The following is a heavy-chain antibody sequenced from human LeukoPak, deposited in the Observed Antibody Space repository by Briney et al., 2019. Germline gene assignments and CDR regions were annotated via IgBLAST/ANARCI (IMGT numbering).Heavy chain of an antibody. Sequence: SETLSLTCSVSGYSISSGYYWGWIRQPPGKGLEWIGSTSYNGGTYYTPSLKSRVTISVDTSKNHFSLKVSSVTAADTAVYYCAREDSGLGEYWGQGTLVTVSP. CDR3: AREDSGLGEY. J-gene: IGHJ4*02. CDR1: GYSISSGYY. V-gene: IGHV4-38-2*02. CDR2: TSYNGGT.